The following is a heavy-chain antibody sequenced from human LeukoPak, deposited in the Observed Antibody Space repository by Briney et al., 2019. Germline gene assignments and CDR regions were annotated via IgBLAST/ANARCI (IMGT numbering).Heavy chain of an antibody. CDR3: ARDHTETSSLNFRNYYYYGMDI. Sequence: SETLSLTCTVSGGSIRSGDYSWNWIRQHPGKGLEWIGYIYYSGSTYYNPSLTSRVTMSVDTSKNQFSLKLSSVTAADTAIYYCARDHTETSSLNFRNYYYYGMDIWGRGTTVIVSS. CDR2: IYYSGST. V-gene: IGHV4-31*03. CDR1: GGSIRSGDYS. J-gene: IGHJ6*02. D-gene: IGHD4-4*01.